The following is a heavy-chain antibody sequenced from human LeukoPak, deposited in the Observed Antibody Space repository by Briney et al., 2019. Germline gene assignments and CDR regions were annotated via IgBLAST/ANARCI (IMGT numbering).Heavy chain of an antibody. V-gene: IGHV4-59*01. J-gene: IGHJ6*02. CDR1: DGSINSYY. D-gene: IGHD1-26*01. CDR2: IYYNGNT. Sequence: SETLSLTCSVPDGSINSYYWNWIRRPPGKGLGWIGYIYYNGNTNYSPSLKSRVTMSVDTSKNLFSLKVSSVTAADTAVYYCARGRSNYYGMDVWGQGTTVTVSS. CDR3: ARGRSNYYGMDV.